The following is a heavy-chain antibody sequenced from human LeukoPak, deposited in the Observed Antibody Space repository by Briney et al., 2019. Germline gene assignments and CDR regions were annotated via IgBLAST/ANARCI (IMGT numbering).Heavy chain of an antibody. J-gene: IGHJ4*02. D-gene: IGHD6-19*01. Sequence: ASVKVSCKASGYTFTSYYMHWVRQAPGQGLEWMGIINPSGGSTSYAQKFQGRVTITAEESTSTAYMELSSLRSEDTAVYYCARAGEVYNSGSYLEYWGQGTLVTVSS. CDR2: INPSGGST. CDR1: GYTFTSYY. CDR3: ARAGEVYNSGSYLEY. V-gene: IGHV1-46*01.